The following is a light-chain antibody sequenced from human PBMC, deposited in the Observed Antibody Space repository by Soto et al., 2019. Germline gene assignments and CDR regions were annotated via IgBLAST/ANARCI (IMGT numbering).Light chain of an antibody. CDR3: QQSYSSWWK. CDR2: GTS. V-gene: IGKV1-39*01. J-gene: IGKJ1*01. CDR1: QSIGNS. Sequence: DIQLTQSPSSLSASVGDRVTITCRASQSIGNSLNWYQQKPGTAPNLLIYGTSSLQNGVPSRFGGSGSGTDFTLTISSLQREDFATYYCQQSYSSWWKFCQGTKVHIK.